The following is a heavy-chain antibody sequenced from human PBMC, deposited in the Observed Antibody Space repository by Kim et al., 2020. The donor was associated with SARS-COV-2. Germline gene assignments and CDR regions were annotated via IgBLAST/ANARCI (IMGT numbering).Heavy chain of an antibody. J-gene: IGHJ4*02. CDR1: GYTFTRYA. V-gene: IGHV1-3*04. Sequence: ASVNVSCKPSGYTFTRYAIHWVRQAPGQRLEWMAWINTANGNPSYSQSFQGRLTVTRDTSASTSFMELISLTSEDTAVYYCARGPWEAVAGLDYWGQGTQVTVSS. CDR3: ARGPWEAVAGLDY. CDR2: INTANGNP. D-gene: IGHD6-19*01.